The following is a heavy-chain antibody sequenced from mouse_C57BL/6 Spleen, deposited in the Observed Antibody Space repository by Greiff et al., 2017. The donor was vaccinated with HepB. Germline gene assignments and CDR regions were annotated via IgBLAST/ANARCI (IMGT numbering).Heavy chain of an antibody. CDR2: ISYDGSN. CDR3: ARDKLFMDY. CDR1: GYSITSGYY. V-gene: IGHV3-6*01. J-gene: IGHJ4*01. D-gene: IGHD4-1*01. Sequence: DVQLQESGPGLVKPSQSLSLTCSVTGYSITSGYYWNWIRQFPGNKLEWMGYISYDGSNNYNPSLKNRISITRDTSKNQFFLKLNSVTTEDTATYYCARDKLFMDYWGQGTSVTVSS.